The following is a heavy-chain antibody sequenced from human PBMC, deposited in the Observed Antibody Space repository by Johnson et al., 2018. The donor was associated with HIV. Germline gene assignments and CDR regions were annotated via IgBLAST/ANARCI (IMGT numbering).Heavy chain of an antibody. CDR1: GFTFSSFW. D-gene: IGHD3-22*01. V-gene: IGHV3-74*01. CDR3: ARDPFCYDSSDTFDV. J-gene: IGHJ3*01. Sequence: EKLVESGGGLVQPGGSLRLSCAPSGFTFSSFWIHWVRQAPGKGLVWVSRINSNGTSTNYADSVKGRFPISRDNARNTLYLQMNNLRAEDTAVYYCARDPFCYDSSDTFDVWGQGTMVAVSS. CDR2: INSNGTST.